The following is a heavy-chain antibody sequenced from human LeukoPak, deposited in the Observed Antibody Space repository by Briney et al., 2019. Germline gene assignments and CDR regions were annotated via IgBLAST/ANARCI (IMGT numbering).Heavy chain of an antibody. CDR3: ARNLMSGHPFVY. CDR2: IYYSGNT. Sequence: SETLSLTCTVSGGSISNYYWSWIRQPPGKGLEWIGYIYYSGNTNYNPSLKSRVTISVDTSKNQSSLKLSSVTAADTAVYYCARNLMSGHPFVYWGQGTLVTVSS. J-gene: IGHJ4*02. D-gene: IGHD2-8*01. CDR1: GGSISNYY. V-gene: IGHV4-59*08.